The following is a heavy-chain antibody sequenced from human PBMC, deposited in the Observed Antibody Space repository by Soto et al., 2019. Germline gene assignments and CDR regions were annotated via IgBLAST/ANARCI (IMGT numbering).Heavy chain of an antibody. D-gene: IGHD5-18*01. CDR2: TYYRSKWYY. V-gene: IGHV6-1*01. Sequence: SQTLSLTCAISGDSVSIKSAAWNWIRQSPSRGLEWLGRTYYRSKWYYDYADSVKSRITINSDTSKNPFSLQLNSVTPEDTAVYYCARDPGYSLDYWGQGTLVTVSS. CDR3: ARDPGYSLDY. CDR1: GDSVSIKSAA. J-gene: IGHJ4*02.